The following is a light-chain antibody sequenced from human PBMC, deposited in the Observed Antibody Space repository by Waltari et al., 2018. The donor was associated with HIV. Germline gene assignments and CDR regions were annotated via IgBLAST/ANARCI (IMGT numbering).Light chain of an antibody. V-gene: IGLV4-69*01. CDR2: VNSDGSH. J-gene: IGLJ3*02. CDR1: RGHSNYA. Sequence: QLVVTQSPSASASLGASVKLTCTLSRGHSNYAIAWHQQQPDKGPRYLMKVNSDGSHAKGDGIPGRFSGSSSGSERYLTISSLQSEDEADYACQTWGTGTRVFGGGTKLTVL. CDR3: QTWGTGTRV.